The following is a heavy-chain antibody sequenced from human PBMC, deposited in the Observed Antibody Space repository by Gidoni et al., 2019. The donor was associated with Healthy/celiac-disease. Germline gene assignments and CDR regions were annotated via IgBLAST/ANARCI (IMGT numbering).Heavy chain of an antibody. CDR3: AKSGYYDSSAGGAFDI. V-gene: IGHV3-9*01. CDR1: GFTFDDYA. CDR2: ISWNSGSI. J-gene: IGHJ3*02. D-gene: IGHD3-22*01. Sequence: RLSCAASGFTFDDYAMHWVRQAPGKGLEWVSGISWNSGSIGYADSVKGRFTISRDNAKNSLYLQMNSLRAEDTALYYCAKSGYYDSSAGGAFDIWGQGTMVTVSS.